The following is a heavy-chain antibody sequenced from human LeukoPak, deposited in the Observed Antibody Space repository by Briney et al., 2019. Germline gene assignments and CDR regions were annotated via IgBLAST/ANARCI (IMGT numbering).Heavy chain of an antibody. CDR2: IYPGDSDT. D-gene: IGHD3-10*01. CDR1: GYSFTSYW. J-gene: IGHJ4*02. CDR3: ARRVVRGAPANYFDY. V-gene: IGHV5-51*01. Sequence: KIGESLQISCKGSGYSFTSYWIGWVRQLPGKGLEWMGIIYPGDSDTRYSPSFQGQVTVSADKSISTAYLQWSSLKASDTAMYYCARRVVRGAPANYFDYWGQGTLVTVSS.